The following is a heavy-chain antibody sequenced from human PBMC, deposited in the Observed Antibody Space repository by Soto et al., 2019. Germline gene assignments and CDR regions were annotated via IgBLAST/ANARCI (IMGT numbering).Heavy chain of an antibody. J-gene: IGHJ6*02. V-gene: IGHV3-30*03. CDR1: GFTFSSYG. CDR3: VRDYGPYYYGMDV. D-gene: IGHD4-17*01. Sequence: GGSLRLSCAASGFTFSSYGMHWVRQAPGKGLEWVAVISYDGSNKYYADSVKGRFTISRDSSKNTLYLQMNSLRAEDTAVYYCVRDYGPYYYGMDVWGQGTTVTVSS. CDR2: ISYDGSNK.